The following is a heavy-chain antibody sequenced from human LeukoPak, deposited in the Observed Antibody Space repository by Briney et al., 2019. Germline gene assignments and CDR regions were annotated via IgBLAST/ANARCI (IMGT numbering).Heavy chain of an antibody. Sequence: SSETLSLTCTVSGGSIRSSSYYWGWIRQPPGKGLEWIGSIYYSGSTYYNPSLKSRVTIAADTSKNQFSLKLRSVTAADTAVYYCARDLYSSRTNDAFVIWGQGTMVTVSS. D-gene: IGHD6-19*01. CDR1: GGSIRSSSYY. CDR2: IYYSGST. J-gene: IGHJ3*02. CDR3: ARDLYSSRTNDAFVI. V-gene: IGHV4-39*07.